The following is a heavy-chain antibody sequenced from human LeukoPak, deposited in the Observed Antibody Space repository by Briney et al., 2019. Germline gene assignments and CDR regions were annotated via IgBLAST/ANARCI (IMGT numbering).Heavy chain of an antibody. CDR2: ISWNSGGI. CDR1: GFTFDDYA. V-gene: IGHV3-9*01. Sequence: GGSLRLPCAASGFTFDDYAMHWVRQAPGKGLEWVSGISWNSGGIGYADSVKGRFTISRDNAKSSLYLQMSSLRAEDTALYYCAKGRITMIVVAILDYWGQGTLVTVSS. CDR3: AKGRITMIVVAILDY. D-gene: IGHD3-22*01. J-gene: IGHJ4*02.